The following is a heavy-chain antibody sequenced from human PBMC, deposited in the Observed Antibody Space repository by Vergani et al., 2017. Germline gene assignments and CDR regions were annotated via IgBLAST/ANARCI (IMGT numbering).Heavy chain of an antibody. J-gene: IGHJ4*02. CDR1: GGSISSGGYY. V-gene: IGHV4-31*03. CDR3: ARGTAMGLGY. D-gene: IGHD5-18*01. Sequence: QLQLQESGSGLVKPSQTLSLTCTVSGGSISSGGYYWSWIRQHPGKGLEWIGYIHYSGSTYYNPSLKSRVTISVDTSKNQFSLKLSSVTAADTAVYYCARGTAMGLGYWGQGRLVTVSP. CDR2: IHYSGST.